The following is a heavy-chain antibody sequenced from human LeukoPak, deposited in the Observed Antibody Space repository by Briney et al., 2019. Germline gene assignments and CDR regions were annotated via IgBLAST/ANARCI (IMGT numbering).Heavy chain of an antibody. J-gene: IGHJ4*02. CDR1: GYTFTGYY. CDR2: INPNSGGT. V-gene: IGHV1-2*02. Sequence: ASVKVSCKASGYTFTGYYMHWVRQAPGQGLEWMGWINPNSGGTNYAQKFQGRVTMTRDTSISTAYMELSRLRSDDTAVYYCARGFGGDLRFYYFDYRGQGTLVTVSS. D-gene: IGHD3-3*01. CDR3: ARGFGGDLRFYYFDY.